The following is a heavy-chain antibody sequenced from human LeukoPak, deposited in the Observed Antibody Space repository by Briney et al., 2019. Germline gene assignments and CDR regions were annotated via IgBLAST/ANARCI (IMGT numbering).Heavy chain of an antibody. CDR1: GFTFSSYS. J-gene: IGHJ4*02. V-gene: IGHV3-74*01. CDR3: VRDGEYSHGIDFDY. D-gene: IGHD5-18*01. Sequence: PGGSLRLSCAASGFTFSSYSMNWVRRAPGKGLVWVSRTNGDGSDTSYADSVKGRFTISRDSATNTLYLQMNSLRAEDTAIYYCVRDGEYSHGIDFDYWGQGTLVTVSP. CDR2: TNGDGSDT.